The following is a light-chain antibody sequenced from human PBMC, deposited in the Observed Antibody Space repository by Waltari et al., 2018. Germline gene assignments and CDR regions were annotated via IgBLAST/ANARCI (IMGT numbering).Light chain of an antibody. J-gene: IGKJ4*01. CDR2: GAS. V-gene: IGKV3-15*01. CDR1: QINSN. Sequence: EVVMTQSPAPLSVSLGERATLSCRATQINSNIAWYQQKPGQAPRLLIYGASTRATGIPVRFSGSGSGTDFTLTISSLQSEDSAFYFCQQYNNWPLTFGGGTKVEIK. CDR3: QQYNNWPLT.